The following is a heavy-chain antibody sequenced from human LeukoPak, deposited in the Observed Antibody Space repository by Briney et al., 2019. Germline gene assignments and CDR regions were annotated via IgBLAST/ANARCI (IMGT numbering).Heavy chain of an antibody. CDR1: GGSIINYY. D-gene: IGHD3-22*01. Sequence: PSETLSLTCTVSGGSIINYYWSWIRQPAGPGLEWVGRIYVTGSTIYNPSLQSRLSTSVATSKNQFSLRLTSVTAADTAVYYCARLKYYDSTGYSPGYYMDVWGKGITVTVSS. J-gene: IGHJ6*03. V-gene: IGHV4-4*07. CDR3: ARLKYYDSTGYSPGYYMDV. CDR2: IYVTGST.